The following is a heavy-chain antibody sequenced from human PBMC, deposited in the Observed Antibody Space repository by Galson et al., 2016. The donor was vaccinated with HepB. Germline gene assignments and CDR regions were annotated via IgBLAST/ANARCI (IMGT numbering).Heavy chain of an antibody. D-gene: IGHD3-3*01. CDR1: AGSISTYY. Sequence: SETLSLTCNVSAGSISTYYWSWIRQPPGKGLEWIGCIYYTGSTDYNPSLESRVTISVDTSRNQFSLKLSPVTAADTAMYYCARAYYDLWSGSQRDFLDLWGQGTLVTVSS. CDR2: IYYTGST. V-gene: IGHV4-59*08. CDR3: ARAYYDLWSGSQRDFLDL. J-gene: IGHJ5*02.